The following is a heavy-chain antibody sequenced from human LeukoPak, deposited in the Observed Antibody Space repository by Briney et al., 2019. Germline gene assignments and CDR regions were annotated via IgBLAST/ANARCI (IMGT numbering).Heavy chain of an antibody. D-gene: IGHD2-2*01. CDR2: INHSGST. CDR1: GGSLSGYY. J-gene: IGHJ5*02. Sequence: PSETLSLTCAVYGGSLSGYYWSWIRQPPGKGLEWIGEINHSGSTNYNPSLKSRVTISVDTSKNQFSLKLSSVTAADTAVYYCARGQDIVVVPAARWFDPWGQGTLVTVSS. CDR3: ARGQDIVVVPAARWFDP. V-gene: IGHV4-34*01.